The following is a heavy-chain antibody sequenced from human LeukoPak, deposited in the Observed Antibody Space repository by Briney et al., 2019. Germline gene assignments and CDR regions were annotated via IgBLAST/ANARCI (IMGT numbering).Heavy chain of an antibody. CDR1: GFIFSSYG. D-gene: IGHD6-19*01. Sequence: GGSLRLSCAASGFIFSSYGMHWVCQAPGKGLEWVGLIQSDGTNKYYTDSVKGRITVSRDNSKNTLYLQMDSLRPEDTAVYYCAKDASSVWYFSYFDFWGQGTLVTVSS. CDR3: AKDASSVWYFSYFDF. J-gene: IGHJ4*02. V-gene: IGHV3-30*02. CDR2: IQSDGTNK.